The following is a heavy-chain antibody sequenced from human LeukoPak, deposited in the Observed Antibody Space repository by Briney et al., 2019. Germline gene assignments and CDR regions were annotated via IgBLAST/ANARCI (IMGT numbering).Heavy chain of an antibody. CDR2: IWYDGSNK. V-gene: IGHV3-33*01. J-gene: IGHJ4*02. Sequence: VAVIWYDGSNKYYADSVKGRFTISRDNSKNTLYLQMNSLRAEDTAVYYCARDFSSQDTPTEWGQGTLVTVSS. CDR3: ARDFSSQDTPTE. D-gene: IGHD4-17*01.